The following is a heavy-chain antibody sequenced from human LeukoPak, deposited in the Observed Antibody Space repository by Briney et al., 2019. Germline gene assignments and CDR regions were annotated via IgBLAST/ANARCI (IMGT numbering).Heavy chain of an antibody. CDR3: AKTLYCSGGSCSPGLYYGMDV. CDR2: ISSSSSTI. J-gene: IGHJ6*02. CDR1: GFTFSSYS. D-gene: IGHD2-15*01. Sequence: GGSLRLSCAASGFTFSSYSMNWVRQAPGKGLEWVSYISSSSSTIYYADSVKGRFTISRDNSKNTLYLQMNSLRAEDTAVYYCAKTLYCSGGSCSPGLYYGMDVWGQGTTVTVSS. V-gene: IGHV3-48*01.